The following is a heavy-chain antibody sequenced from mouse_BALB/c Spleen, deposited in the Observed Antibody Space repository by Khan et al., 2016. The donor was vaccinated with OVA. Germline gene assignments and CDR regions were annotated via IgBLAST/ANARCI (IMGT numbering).Heavy chain of an antibody. V-gene: IGHV3-2*02. CDR3: ARKDYYDYDPFPY. D-gene: IGHD2-4*01. J-gene: IGHJ3*01. CDR2: IDYSGKT. Sequence: EVQLQESGPGLVKPSLSLSLTCTVTGYSITSEYAWNWIRQFPGNKLEWMGYIDYSGKTRFNPSLKSRTSITRDTFKNQFFLQLNSVTAEDTATYYCARKDYYDYDPFPYWGQGTLVTVSA. CDR1: GYSITSEYA.